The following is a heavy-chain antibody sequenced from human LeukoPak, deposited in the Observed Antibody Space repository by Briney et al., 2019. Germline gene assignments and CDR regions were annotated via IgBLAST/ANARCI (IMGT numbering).Heavy chain of an antibody. J-gene: IGHJ5*02. CDR2: INPNSGGT. V-gene: IGHV1-2*02. CDR3: ARENPSLGYCSSTSCYPWFDP. D-gene: IGHD2-2*03. Sequence: ASVKASCKAFGYTFTGYYMHWVRQAPGQGLEWMGWINPNSGGTNYAQKFQGRVTMTRDTSISTAYMELSRLRSDDTAVYYCARENPSLGYCSSTSCYPWFDPWGQGTLVTVSS. CDR1: GYTFTGYY.